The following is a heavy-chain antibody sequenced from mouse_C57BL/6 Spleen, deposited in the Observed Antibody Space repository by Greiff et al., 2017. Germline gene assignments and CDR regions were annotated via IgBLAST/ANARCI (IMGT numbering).Heavy chain of an antibody. CDR2: IYPADGDT. CDR1: GYAFSSSW. V-gene: IGHV1-82*01. D-gene: IGHD1-1*01. Sequence: VQLQQSGPELVKPGASVKISCKASGYAFSSSWMNWVKQRPGKGLEWIGRIYPADGDTNYNGKFKGKATLTADKSSSTAYMQLSSLTSEDSAVYFCARGHYGSSRYAMDYWGQGTSVTVSS. J-gene: IGHJ4*01. CDR3: ARGHYGSSRYAMDY.